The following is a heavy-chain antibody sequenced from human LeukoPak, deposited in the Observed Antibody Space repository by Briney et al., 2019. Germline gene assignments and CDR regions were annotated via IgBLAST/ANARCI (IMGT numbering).Heavy chain of an antibody. CDR2: ITSSGNTM. D-gene: IGHD4-11*01. Sequence: LAGGSLRLSCAASGFTFSSYEMNWVRQAPGKGLEWVSFITSSGNTMYYADSVKGRFTISRDNAKNSLYLQMNSLRADDTAVYYSARLRSKYWFDPWGQGTLVTVSS. V-gene: IGHV3-48*03. CDR3: ARLRSKYWFDP. CDR1: GFTFSSYE. J-gene: IGHJ5*02.